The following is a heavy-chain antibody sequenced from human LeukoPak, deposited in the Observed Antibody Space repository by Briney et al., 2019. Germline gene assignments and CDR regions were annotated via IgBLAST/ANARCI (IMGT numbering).Heavy chain of an antibody. CDR2: IYYSGST. CDR3: ARDYGFSSGYFDNWFDP. D-gene: IGHD3-22*01. J-gene: IGHJ5*02. CDR1: GGSISSGGYS. Sequence: PSETLSLTCTVSGGSISSGGYSWSWIRQPPGKGLEWIGYIYYSGSTNYNPSLKSRVTISVDTSKNQFSLKLSSVTAADTAVYYCARDYGFSSGYFDNWFDPWGQGTLVTVSS. V-gene: IGHV4-61*08.